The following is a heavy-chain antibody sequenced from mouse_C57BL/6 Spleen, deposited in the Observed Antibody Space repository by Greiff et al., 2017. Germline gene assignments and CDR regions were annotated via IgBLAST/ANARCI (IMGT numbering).Heavy chain of an antibody. V-gene: IGHV1-54*01. CDR2: INPGSGGT. Sequence: VQLQESGAELVRPGTSVKVSCKASGYAFTNYLLEWVKQRPGQGLEWIGVINPGSGGTNYNEKFKGKATLTADKSSSTAYMQLSSLTYEDAAVYFCARGYYIDYWGQGTTLTVSS. CDR1: GYAFTNYL. CDR3: ARGYYIDY. J-gene: IGHJ2*01.